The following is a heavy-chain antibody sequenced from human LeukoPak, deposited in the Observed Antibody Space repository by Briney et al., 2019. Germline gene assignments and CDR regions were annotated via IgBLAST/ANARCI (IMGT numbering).Heavy chain of an antibody. CDR1: EFTFSNYW. D-gene: IGHD5-12*01. CDR2: VKQDGSEK. V-gene: IGHV3-7*01. J-gene: IGHJ4*02. CDR3: AKDSGYSGYDCLLDY. Sequence: GGSLRLSCEASEFTFSNYWMSWVRQAPGKGLEWVANVKQDGSEKYYVDSVKGRFTISRDNSKNTLYLQMNSLRAEDTAVYYCAKDSGYSGYDCLLDYWGQGTLVTVSS.